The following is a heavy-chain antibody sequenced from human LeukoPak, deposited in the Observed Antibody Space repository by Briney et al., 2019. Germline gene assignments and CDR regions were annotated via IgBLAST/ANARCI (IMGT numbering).Heavy chain of an antibody. CDR2: IYYSGST. D-gene: IGHD2-2*02. CDR1: GGSISSYY. J-gene: IGHJ4*02. V-gene: IGHV4-59*08. CDR3: AGEGEYCSSTSCYNYY. Sequence: SETLSLTCTVSGGSISSYYWSWIRQPPGKGLEWIGYIYYSGSTNYNPSLKSRVTISVDTSKNQFSLKLSSVTAADTAVYYCAGEGEYCSSTSCYNYYWGQGTLVTVSS.